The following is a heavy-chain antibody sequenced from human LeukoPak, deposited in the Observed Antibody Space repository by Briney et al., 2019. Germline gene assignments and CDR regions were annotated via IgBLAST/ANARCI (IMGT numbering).Heavy chain of an antibody. V-gene: IGHV5-51*01. CDR2: IYPGDSDT. D-gene: IGHD2-15*01. J-gene: IGHJ6*02. CDR1: GYSFTSYW. Sequence: GESLKISCKGSGYSFTSYWIGWVRQMPGKGLEWMGIIYPGDSDTRYSPSFQGQVTISADKSISTAYLQWSSLKASDTATYYCARRLGYCSGGSCPTQLHGMDVWGQGTTVTVSS. CDR3: ARRLGYCSGGSCPTQLHGMDV.